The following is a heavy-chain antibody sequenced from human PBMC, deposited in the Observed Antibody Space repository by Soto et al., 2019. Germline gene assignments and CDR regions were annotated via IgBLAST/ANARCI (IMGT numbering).Heavy chain of an antibody. CDR2: IYYSGST. J-gene: IGHJ6*02. CDR3: AREDGGYCSSTSCRKWGYYYYYGMDL. CDR1: GGSISSGGYY. V-gene: IGHV4-31*02. Sequence: TVSGGSISSGGYYWSWIRQHPGKGLEWIGYIYYSGSTYYNPSLKSRVTISVDTSKNQFSLKLSSVTAADTAVYYCAREDGGYCSSTSCRKWGYYYYYGMDLWGQGTTATVSS. D-gene: IGHD2-2*01.